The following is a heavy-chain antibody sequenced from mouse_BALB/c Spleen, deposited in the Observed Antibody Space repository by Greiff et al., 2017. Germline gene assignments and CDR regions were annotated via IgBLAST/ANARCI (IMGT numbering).Heavy chain of an antibody. CDR1: GFSLTGYG. V-gene: IGHV2-6-7*01. J-gene: IGHJ4*01. Sequence: VQLQQSGPGLVAPSQSLSITCTVSGFSLTGYGVNWVRQPPGKGLEWLGMIWGDGSTDYNSALKSRLSISKDNSKSHVFLKMNSLQTDDTARYYCARVGDGFPFYYAMDYWGQGTSVTVSS. D-gene: IGHD1-1*01. CDR2: IWGDGST. CDR3: ARVGDGFPFYYAMDY.